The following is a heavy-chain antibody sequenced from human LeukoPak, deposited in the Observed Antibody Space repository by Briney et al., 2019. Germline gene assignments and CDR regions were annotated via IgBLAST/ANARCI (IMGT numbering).Heavy chain of an antibody. CDR2: ISGLSGRT. CDR1: GFSFSSYG. CDR3: AREETGDYSFDY. D-gene: IGHD4-11*01. Sequence: NAGGSLRLSCATSGFSFSSYGMSWVRQAPGKGLEWVSSISGLSGRTYYADSVKGRFTISRDNAKNSLYLQMNSLRAEDTAVYYCAREETGDYSFDYWGQGTLVTVSS. J-gene: IGHJ4*02. V-gene: IGHV3-21*01.